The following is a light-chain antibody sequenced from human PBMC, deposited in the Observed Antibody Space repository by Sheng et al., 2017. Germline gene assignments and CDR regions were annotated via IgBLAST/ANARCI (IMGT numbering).Light chain of an antibody. J-gene: IGKJ3*01. Sequence: EIVLTQSPGTVSLSPGERVTISCRVSQSISGRYLAWYQQKPGLAPRLLVYKTSSRATGVSDRFSGSGSGTDFTLTISRLEPEDCAVYYCQHYGDSPLFIFGPGTKVEYQT. CDR3: QHYGDSPLFI. V-gene: IGKV3-20*01. CDR1: QSISGRY. CDR2: KTS.